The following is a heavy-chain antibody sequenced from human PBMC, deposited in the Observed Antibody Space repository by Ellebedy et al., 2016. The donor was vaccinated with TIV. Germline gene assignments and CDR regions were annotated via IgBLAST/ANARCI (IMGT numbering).Heavy chain of an antibody. V-gene: IGHV3-30*18. CDR2: ISYDGSNK. D-gene: IGHD3-22*01. J-gene: IGHJ4*02. CDR3: AKGGIGYYYDSSGSNY. CDR1: GFIFSSYG. Sequence: GESLKISCVASGFIFSSYGMHWVRQAPGKGLEWVAVISYDGSNKYYADSVKGRFTISRDNSKNTLYLQMNSLRAEDTAMYYCAKGGIGYYYDSSGSNYWGQGTLVTVSS.